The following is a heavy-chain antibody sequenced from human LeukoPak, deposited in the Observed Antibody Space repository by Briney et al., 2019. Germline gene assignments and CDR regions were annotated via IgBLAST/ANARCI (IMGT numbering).Heavy chain of an antibody. CDR2: IDPNSGGT. D-gene: IGHD3-10*01. J-gene: IGHJ5*02. Sequence: ASVKVSCKASGYTFTGYYIHWMRQAPGQGLEWMGWIDPNSGGTNYAQKFQGRVTMTRDTSISTAYMELSRLRSDDTAVYYCASLFIGVSGSYYKGPPWGQGTLATVSS. CDR3: ASLFIGVSGSYYKGPP. V-gene: IGHV1-2*02. CDR1: GYTFTGYY.